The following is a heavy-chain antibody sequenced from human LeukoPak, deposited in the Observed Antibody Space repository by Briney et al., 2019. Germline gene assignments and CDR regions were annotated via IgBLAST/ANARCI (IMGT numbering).Heavy chain of an antibody. CDR1: GFTFSSYW. Sequence: GGSLRLSCAASGFTFSSYWMSWVPQAPGKGLEWVANIKQDGSEKYYVDSVKGRFTISRDNAKNSLYLQMNSLRAEDTAVYYCARDYGDYWSHAFDIWGQGTMVTVSS. D-gene: IGHD4-17*01. J-gene: IGHJ3*02. CDR2: IKQDGSEK. V-gene: IGHV3-7*05. CDR3: ARDYGDYWSHAFDI.